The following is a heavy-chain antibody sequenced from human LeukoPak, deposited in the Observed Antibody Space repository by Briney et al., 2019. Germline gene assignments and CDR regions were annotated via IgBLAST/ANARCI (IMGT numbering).Heavy chain of an antibody. V-gene: IGHV3-23*01. CDR3: AKERTLYSYVGFDY. CDR1: GFIFSSCA. J-gene: IGHJ4*02. D-gene: IGHD5-18*01. CDR2: TSGSGQTT. Sequence: GGSLRLSCSASGFIFSSCAMGWVRQAPGKGLEWVAATSGSGQTTYYGGSVKGRFTISRDNSKNTLYLQMNSLRAEDTAVYYCAKERTLYSYVGFDYWGQGTLVTVSS.